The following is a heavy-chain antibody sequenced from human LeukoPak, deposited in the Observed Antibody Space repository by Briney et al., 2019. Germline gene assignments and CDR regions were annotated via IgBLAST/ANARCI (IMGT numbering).Heavy chain of an antibody. V-gene: IGHV4-59*01. Sequence: SETLSLTCTVSGGSISSYYWNWIRQPPGKGLEWIGDISYSGGTNYNPSLKSRVTISLDTSKNQFSLKLSSVTAADTAVYYCARDGSAEYSYGYGNYYYGMDVWGQGTTVTVSS. CDR1: GGSISSYY. CDR3: ARDGSAEYSYGYGNYYYGMDV. D-gene: IGHD5-18*01. CDR2: ISYSGGT. J-gene: IGHJ6*02.